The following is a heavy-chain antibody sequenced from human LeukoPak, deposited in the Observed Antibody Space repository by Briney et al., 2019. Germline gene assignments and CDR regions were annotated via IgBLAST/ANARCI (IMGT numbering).Heavy chain of an antibody. J-gene: IGHJ5*02. CDR1: GAAICSFY. D-gene: IGHD4-11*01. CDR3: TRERREDDYSNYDWFDP. Sequence: SETLYLPCTVSGAAICSFYWSWSPQPAGNGLGWIGRVCPRGIITYNPSLHPRATMSLDTYTHQFSLRLISLTACDTPTYYCTRERREDDYSNYDWFDPWGQGTRVSVST. V-gene: IGHV4-4*07. CDR2: VCPRGII.